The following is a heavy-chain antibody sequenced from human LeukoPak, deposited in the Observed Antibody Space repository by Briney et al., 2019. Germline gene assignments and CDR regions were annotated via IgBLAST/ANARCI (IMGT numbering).Heavy chain of an antibody. CDR2: IYHSGST. D-gene: IGHD3-9*01. CDR1: GGSISSGGYS. J-gene: IGHJ5*02. Sequence: SETLSLTCAVSGGSISSGGYSWSWIRQPPGKGLEWIGYIYHSGSTYYNPSLKSRVTISIDRSKNQFSLKLSSVTAADTAVYYCARGNELRYFDWPRGFDPWGQGTLVTVSS. V-gene: IGHV4-30-2*01. CDR3: ARGNELRYFDWPRGFDP.